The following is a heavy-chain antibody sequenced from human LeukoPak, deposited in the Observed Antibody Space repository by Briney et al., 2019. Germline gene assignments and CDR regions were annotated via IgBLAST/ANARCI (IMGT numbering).Heavy chain of an antibody. J-gene: IGHJ4*02. CDR2: LSPSGTS. V-gene: IGHV4-4*07. D-gene: IGHD5-24*01. CDR3: ARGRVEMATIDFDY. Sequence: PSETLSLTCYVSSGAISSSYWSWIRQSAGKGMEWIGRLSPSGTSNHNPTLESRVTISVDTSKNQFSLKLSSVTAADTAMYYCARGRVEMATIDFDYWGQGTLVTVSS. CDR1: SGAISSSY.